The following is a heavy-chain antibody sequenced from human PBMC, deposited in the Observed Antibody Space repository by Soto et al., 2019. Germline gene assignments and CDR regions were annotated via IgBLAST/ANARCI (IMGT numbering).Heavy chain of an antibody. J-gene: IGHJ4*02. CDR1: GGSVSSPTYY. V-gene: IGHV4-61*01. CDR3: ARREYYFDY. Sequence: QVQLQESGPGLVKPSETLSLTCTVSGGSVSSPTYYWTWIRQPPGKGLEWIGYIYYSGNTNYNPSLKSRLSMSVDTSKNQFSLTLSSLTAADTAVYYCARREYYFDYWGQGTLVTVSS. CDR2: IYYSGNT.